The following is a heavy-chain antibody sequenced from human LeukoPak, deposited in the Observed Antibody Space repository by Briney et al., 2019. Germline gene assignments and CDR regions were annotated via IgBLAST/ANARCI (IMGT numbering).Heavy chain of an antibody. J-gene: IGHJ4*02. V-gene: IGHV1-18*01. D-gene: IGHD3-22*01. Sequence: ASVKVSCKASGYTFTSYGISWVRQTPGQGLEWMGWISAYNGNTNYAQKLQGRVTMTTDTFTSTAYMELRSLRSDDTAVYYRARDGPYYYDSSGYYWGYWGQGTLVTVSS. CDR2: ISAYNGNT. CDR3: ARDGPYYYDSSGYYWGY. CDR1: GYTFTSYG.